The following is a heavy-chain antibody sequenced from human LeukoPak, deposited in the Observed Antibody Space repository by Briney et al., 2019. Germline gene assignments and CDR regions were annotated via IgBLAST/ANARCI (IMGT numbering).Heavy chain of an antibody. D-gene: IGHD6-19*01. V-gene: IGHV4-59*01. Sequence: SETLSLTCTVSGGSITNYYWSWIRQPPGKGLEWIGYIYYSGSTNYNPSLKSRVTISVDTSKNQFSLKLSSVTAADTAVYYCARNLIDSSGWPPWYYGMDVWGQGTTVTVSS. CDR3: ARNLIDSSGWPPWYYGMDV. CDR2: IYYSGST. CDR1: GGSITNYY. J-gene: IGHJ6*02.